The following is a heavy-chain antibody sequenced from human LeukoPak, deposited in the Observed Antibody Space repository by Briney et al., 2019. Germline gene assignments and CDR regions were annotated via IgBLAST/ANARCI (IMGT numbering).Heavy chain of an antibody. V-gene: IGHV3-74*01. D-gene: IGHD3-3*02. CDR3: IREFQVRASALLGL. J-gene: IGHJ4*01. CDR1: GFSFSGYW. CDR2: MKSGGTTI. Sequence: GGSLRLSCAASGFSFSGYWMHWVRQAAGKGLVWVSPMKSGGTTINYEDSVKGRFTISRDTVANTLHLQMNSLRVEDPAVYYCIREFQVRASALLGLWGQGPLVTVSS.